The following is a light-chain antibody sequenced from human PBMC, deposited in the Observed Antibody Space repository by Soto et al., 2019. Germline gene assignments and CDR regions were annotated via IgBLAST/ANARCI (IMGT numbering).Light chain of an antibody. Sequence: QAVVTQPPSVSGAPGQRVTISCTGNSSNIGAIYYVHWYQQLPGTAPKLLIYGDNSRPSGVPDRFSGSKSGTSASLAITGLQTEDEADYYCQSYDSSLSGWVFGGGTKVTVL. J-gene: IGLJ2*01. CDR3: QSYDSSLSGWV. V-gene: IGLV1-40*01. CDR1: SSNIGAIYY. CDR2: GDN.